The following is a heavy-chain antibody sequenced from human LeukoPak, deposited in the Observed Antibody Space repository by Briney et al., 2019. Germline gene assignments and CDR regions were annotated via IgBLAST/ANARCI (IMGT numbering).Heavy chain of an antibody. CDR2: IYYSGST. CDR3: ASTGGSYLGDAFDI. V-gene: IGHV4-30-4*08. D-gene: IGHD1-26*01. CDR1: GGSISSGDYY. Sequence: PSETLSLTCTVSGGSISSGDYYWSWIRQPPGKGLEWIGYIYYSGSTYCNPSLKSRVTISVDTSKNQFSLKLSSVTAADTAVYYCASTGGSYLGDAFDIWGQGTMVTVSS. J-gene: IGHJ3*02.